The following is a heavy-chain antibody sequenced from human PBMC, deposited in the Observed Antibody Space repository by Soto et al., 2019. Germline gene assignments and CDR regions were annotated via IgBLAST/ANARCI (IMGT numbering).Heavy chain of an antibody. CDR2: VYDSGSA. CDR1: GDSINSGNW. J-gene: IGHJ4*02. D-gene: IGHD6-19*01. Sequence: QVQLQESGPGLVKPSGTLSLTCAVSGDSINSGNWWSWVRQPPGKGLEWIGEVYDSGSANYNPSLESRATISVDKPKNQFSLKLTSVTAADTAVYYCARYNWAAVAGTLASWGQGTLVTVSS. V-gene: IGHV4-4*02. CDR3: ARYNWAAVAGTLAS.